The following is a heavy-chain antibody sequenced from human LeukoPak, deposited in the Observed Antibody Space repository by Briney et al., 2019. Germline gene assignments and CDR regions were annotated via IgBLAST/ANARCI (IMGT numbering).Heavy chain of an antibody. Sequence: PGGSLRLSCAASGFTFSSYSMNWVRQAPGKGLEWVSSISSSSSYIYYADSVKGRFTISRDNAKNSLYLRMNSLRAEDTAVYYCARLGYCSGGSCYWGQGTLVTVSS. J-gene: IGHJ4*02. CDR2: ISSSSSYI. CDR3: ARLGYCSGGSCY. V-gene: IGHV3-21*01. CDR1: GFTFSSYS. D-gene: IGHD2-15*01.